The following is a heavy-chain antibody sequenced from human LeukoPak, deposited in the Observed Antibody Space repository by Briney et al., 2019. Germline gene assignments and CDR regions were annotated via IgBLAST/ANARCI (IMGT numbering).Heavy chain of an antibody. Sequence: SVKVSCKASGGTFSSYAISWVRQAPGQGLEWMGGIIPIFGTANYAQKFQGRVTITADESTSTAYMELSSLRSEDTAVYYCARTLAYCGGDCSPGRENNYYYYYMDVWGKGTTVTISS. J-gene: IGHJ6*03. V-gene: IGHV1-69*13. D-gene: IGHD2-21*02. CDR2: IIPIFGTA. CDR3: ARTLAYCGGDCSPGRENNYYYYYMDV. CDR1: GGTFSSYA.